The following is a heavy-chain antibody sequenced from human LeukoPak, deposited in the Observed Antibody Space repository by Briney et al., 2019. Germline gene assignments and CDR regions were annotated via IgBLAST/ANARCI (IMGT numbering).Heavy chain of an antibody. CDR3: ARVFLDYYDSSGYREIGGGWFDP. CDR1: GGSFSGYY. J-gene: IGHJ5*02. Sequence: SETLSLTCAVYGGSFSGYYWSWIRQPPGKGLEWIGYIYYSGSTNYNPSLKSRVTISVDTSKNQFSLKLSSVTAADTAVYYCARVFLDYYDSSGYREIGGGWFDPWGQGTLVTVSS. D-gene: IGHD3-22*01. V-gene: IGHV4-59*01. CDR2: IYYSGST.